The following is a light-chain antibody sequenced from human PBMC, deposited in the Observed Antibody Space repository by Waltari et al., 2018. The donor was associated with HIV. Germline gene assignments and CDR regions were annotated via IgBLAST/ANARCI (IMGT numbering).Light chain of an antibody. CDR3: VA. CDR1: QSISSW. V-gene: IGKV1-5*03. Sequence: DIQMTQSPSTLSASVGDRVTITCRASQSISSWLAWYQQKPGKAPKLLIYKASSLESGVPSRFSGSGSGTEFTLTISSLQPDDFATYCPVAFGQGTKVEIK. J-gene: IGKJ1*01. CDR2: KAS.